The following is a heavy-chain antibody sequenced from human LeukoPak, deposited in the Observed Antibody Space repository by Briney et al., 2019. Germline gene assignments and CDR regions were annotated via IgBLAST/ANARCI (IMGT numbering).Heavy chain of an antibody. CDR2: INWNSAST. D-gene: IGHD1-14*01. Sequence: GGSLSLSCAASGFTFEDYAMHWVRQAPGKGLEWVSGINWNSASTGYADSVKGRFTISRDNVINSLYLQMNSLRPEDTALYYCVKDRRNPYRPEGPFDPWGQGTLVTVSS. CDR3: VKDRRNPYRPEGPFDP. J-gene: IGHJ5*02. V-gene: IGHV3-9*01. CDR1: GFTFEDYA.